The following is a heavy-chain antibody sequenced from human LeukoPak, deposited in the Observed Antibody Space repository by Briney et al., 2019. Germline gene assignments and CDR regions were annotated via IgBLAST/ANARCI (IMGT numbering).Heavy chain of an antibody. CDR2: IYTSGST. Sequence: SETLSLTCTVSGGSISSYYWSWIRQPAGKGLEWIGRIYTSGSTNYNPSLKSRVTMSVDTSKNQFSLKLSSVTAADTAVYYCARELIVVLPAPSKFSAFDIWGQGTMVTVSS. D-gene: IGHD2-2*01. J-gene: IGHJ3*02. V-gene: IGHV4-4*07. CDR3: ARELIVVLPAPSKFSAFDI. CDR1: GGSISSYY.